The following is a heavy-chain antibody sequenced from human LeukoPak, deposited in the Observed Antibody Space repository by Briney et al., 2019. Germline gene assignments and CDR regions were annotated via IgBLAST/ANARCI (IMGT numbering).Heavy chain of an antibody. CDR3: ATEAVVVPAAVFDY. J-gene: IGHJ4*02. CDR2: IIPIFGTA. Sequence: GASVKVSCKASGGTFSSYAISWVRQAPGQGLEWMGGIIPIFGTANYAQKFQGRVTITADESTSTAYMELSSLRSEDTAVYYCATEAVVVPAAVFDYWGQGTLVTVSS. D-gene: IGHD2-2*01. V-gene: IGHV1-69*13. CDR1: GGTFSSYA.